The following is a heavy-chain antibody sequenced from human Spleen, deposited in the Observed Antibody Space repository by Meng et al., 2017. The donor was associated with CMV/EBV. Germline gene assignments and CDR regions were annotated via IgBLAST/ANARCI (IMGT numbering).Heavy chain of an antibody. J-gene: IGHJ4*02. D-gene: IGHD3-10*01. CDR2: IYSGDSRT. CDR3: ATLRGSGTSWSFDY. Sequence: GESLKISCAASGFTFSSYAMSWVRQAPGKGLEWVSAIYSGDSRTFYADSVKGRFTISRDNTKNSLILQMNSLRVEDTAVYFCATLRGSGTSWSFDYWGQGTLVTVSS. CDR1: GFTFSSYA. V-gene: IGHV3-23*05.